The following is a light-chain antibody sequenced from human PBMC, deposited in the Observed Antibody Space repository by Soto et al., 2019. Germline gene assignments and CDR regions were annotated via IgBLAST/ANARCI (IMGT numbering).Light chain of an antibody. CDR2: DVS. J-gene: IGLJ1*01. Sequence: QSVLTQPASVSGSPGQSIAISCTGVRTDVADGYDYVSWYQQHPGQAPQLIIYDVSNRPSGVSDRFSGSKSGNTASLTISGLQAEDEAEYYCTSYTSCTTCDVFGTGTKVTVL. CDR3: TSYTSCTTCDV. CDR1: RTDVADGYDY. V-gene: IGLV2-14*03.